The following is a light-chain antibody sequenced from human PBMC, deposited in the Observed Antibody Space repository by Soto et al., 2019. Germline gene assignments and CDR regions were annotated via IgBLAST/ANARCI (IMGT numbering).Light chain of an antibody. CDR1: QSVDNIY. CDR3: QQSANSPRYS. Sequence: EIVLTQSPGTLSLSPGERVTLSCRASQSVDNIYLAWYQQKPGQAPRLLIYATSSRATSIPDRFSGSGSGTDVDVTISRMEPEDFAVDYCQQSANSPRYSFGQGTKLEIK. CDR2: ATS. V-gene: IGKV3-20*01. J-gene: IGKJ2*03.